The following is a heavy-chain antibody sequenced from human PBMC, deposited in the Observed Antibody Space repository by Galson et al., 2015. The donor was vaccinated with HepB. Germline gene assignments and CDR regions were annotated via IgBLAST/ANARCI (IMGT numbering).Heavy chain of an antibody. V-gene: IGHV3-49*03. CDR1: GFTFGDYA. Sequence: SLRLSCAASGFTFGDYAMSWFRQAPGKGLEWVGFIRSKTYGGTTEHAAAVKGRFTVSRDESKSIAYLKMSSLRTGDTAVYYGAREEDCSGTSCHSVWGQGTLVTVSS. CDR3: AREEDCSGTSCHSV. D-gene: IGHD2-15*01. J-gene: IGHJ4*02. CDR2: IRSKTYGGTT.